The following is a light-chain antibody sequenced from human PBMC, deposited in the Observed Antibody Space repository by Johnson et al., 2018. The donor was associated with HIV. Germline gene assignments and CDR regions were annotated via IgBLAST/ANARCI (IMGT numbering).Light chain of an antibody. CDR1: SSNIGNKY. V-gene: IGLV1-51*02. CDR2: ENS. J-gene: IGLJ1*01. Sequence: QSLLTQPPSVSAAPGQKVTISCSGSSSNIGNKYVSWYQQLPGTAPKLLIYENSKRPSGIPDRFSGSKSGTSATLGITGLQTGDEADYYCGTWDSSLSSYVFGTGTKVTVL. CDR3: GTWDSSLSSYV.